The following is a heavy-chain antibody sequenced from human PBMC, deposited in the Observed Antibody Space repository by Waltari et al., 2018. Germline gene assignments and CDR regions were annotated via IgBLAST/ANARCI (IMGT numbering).Heavy chain of an antibody. V-gene: IGHV4-59*01. Sequence: QVQLQESGPGLVTPSETLSLTCTVSGGSISSYYWSWIRQPPGKGLEWIGYIYYSGCTNYNPSLKSRVTISVDTSKNQFSLKLSSVTAADTAVYYCARCSGVASEWFDPWGQGTLVTVSS. CDR3: ARCSGVASEWFDP. CDR1: GGSISSYY. CDR2: IYYSGCT. J-gene: IGHJ5*02. D-gene: IGHD3-3*01.